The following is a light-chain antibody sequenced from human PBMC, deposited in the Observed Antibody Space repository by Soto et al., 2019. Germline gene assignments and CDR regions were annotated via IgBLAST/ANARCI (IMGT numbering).Light chain of an antibody. CDR1: SSDIGRYNY. CDR3: GSFSSSSTLVV. CDR2: DVS. V-gene: IGLV2-14*01. J-gene: IGLJ2*01. Sequence: QSALTQPASVSGSPGQSITISCTGTSSDIGRYNYVSWYQQHPGKAPKLMIYDVSNRPSGVSDRFSGSKSGNTASLTISGLQAEDEADYHCGSFSSSSTLVVFGGGTKVTVL.